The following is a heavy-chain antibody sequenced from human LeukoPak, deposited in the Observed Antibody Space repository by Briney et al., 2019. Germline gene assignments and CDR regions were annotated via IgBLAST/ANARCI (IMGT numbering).Heavy chain of an antibody. Sequence: ASVKVACKASGYAFTGYYMHWVRQAPGQGLEWMGWINPNSGGTNYAQKFQGWGARTRDTSISRAYMGLSRLRSDDTAVYYCARGGEYYGSNYYGMDVWGKGTTVTVSS. CDR3: ARGGEYYGSNYYGMDV. CDR1: GYAFTGYY. V-gene: IGHV1-2*04. D-gene: IGHD3-10*01. J-gene: IGHJ6*04. CDR2: INPNSGGT.